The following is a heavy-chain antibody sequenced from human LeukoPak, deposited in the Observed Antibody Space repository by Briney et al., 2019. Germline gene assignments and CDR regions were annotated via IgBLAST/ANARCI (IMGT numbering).Heavy chain of an antibody. D-gene: IGHD5-18*01. CDR2: IDWDDDK. J-gene: IGHJ6*02. CDR3: ARILHTAMAYGMDV. CDR1: GFSLSTSGMC. Sequence: SGPALVKPTQTLTLTCTFSGFSLSTSGMCGSWIRQPPGKALEWLALIDWDDDKYYSTSLKTRLTISKNTSKNQVVLTMTNMDPVDTATYYGARILHTAMAYGMDVWGQGTTVTVSS. V-gene: IGHV2-70*01.